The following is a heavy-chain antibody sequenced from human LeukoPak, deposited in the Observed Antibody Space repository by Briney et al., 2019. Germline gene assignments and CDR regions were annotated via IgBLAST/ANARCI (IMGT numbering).Heavy chain of an antibody. V-gene: IGHV4-34*01. J-gene: IGHJ4*02. D-gene: IGHD3-22*01. Sequence: SETLSLTCAVYSGSFNDYCWIWLRQPPRRGLEWIGEIYSGGSANYDPSLKGRLAISVGPSKSQFSLKLSSLTAADTAVYFCARGVVDYSTRSGYLSHWGQGTLVTVSS. CDR3: ARGVVDYSTRSGYLSH. CDR1: SGSFNDYC. CDR2: IYSGGSA.